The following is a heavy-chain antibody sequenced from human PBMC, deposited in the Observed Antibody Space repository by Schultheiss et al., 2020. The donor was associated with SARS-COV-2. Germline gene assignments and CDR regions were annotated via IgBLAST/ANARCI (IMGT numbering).Heavy chain of an antibody. J-gene: IGHJ4*02. V-gene: IGHV4-38-2*01. CDR1: GYSISSGYY. CDR3: ASSFYDSSGYYEDY. D-gene: IGHD3-22*01. Sequence: SETLSLTCAVSGYSISSGYYWGWIRQPPGKGLEWIGSIYHSGSTYYNPSLKSRVTISVDTSKNQFSLKLSSVTAADTAVYYCASSFYDSSGYYEDYWGQGTLVTVSS. CDR2: IYHSGST.